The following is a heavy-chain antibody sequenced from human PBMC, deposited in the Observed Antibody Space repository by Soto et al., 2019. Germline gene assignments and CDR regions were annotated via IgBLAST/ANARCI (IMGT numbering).Heavy chain of an antibody. Sequence: EVQLVESGGGLVKPGGSLRLSCAASGFTFSSYSMNWVRQAPGKGLEWVSSISSSSSYIYYADSMKGRFTISRDNAKNSLYLQMSSLRAEDTAVYYCARDPLLVCSSWPYYFDYWGQGTLVTVSS. CDR2: ISSSSSYI. V-gene: IGHV3-21*01. D-gene: IGHD6-13*01. CDR3: ARDPLLVCSSWPYYFDY. J-gene: IGHJ4*02. CDR1: GFTFSSYS.